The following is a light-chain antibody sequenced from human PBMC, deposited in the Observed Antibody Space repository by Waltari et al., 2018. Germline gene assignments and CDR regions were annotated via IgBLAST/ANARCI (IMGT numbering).Light chain of an antibody. CDR3: QKYGTLPAT. V-gene: IGKV3-20*01. CDR2: DAS. CDR1: QSVRRT. J-gene: IGKJ1*01. Sequence: IVFTQSPGTLSLSPGERATLSCRASQSVRRTLAWYQQKPGQAPRLLIYDASIRATGIPDRFSGSGSGTDFSLTISRLEPGDFAVYYCQKYGTLPATFGQGTTVEIK.